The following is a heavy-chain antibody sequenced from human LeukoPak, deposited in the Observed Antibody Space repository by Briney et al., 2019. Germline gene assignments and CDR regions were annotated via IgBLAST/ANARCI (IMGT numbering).Heavy chain of an antibody. CDR2: IYTSGST. Sequence: SQTLSLTCTVSGGSISSGSYYWSWIRQPAGNGLEWIGRIYTSGSTNYNPSLKSRVTISVDTSKNQFSLKLSSVTAADTAVYYCARDGIPLAWQHLVLFEINLWWYFDLWGRATQVTVSS. D-gene: IGHD6-13*01. J-gene: IGHJ2*01. V-gene: IGHV4-61*02. CDR3: ARDGIPLAWQHLVLFEINLWWYFDL. CDR1: GGSISSGSYY.